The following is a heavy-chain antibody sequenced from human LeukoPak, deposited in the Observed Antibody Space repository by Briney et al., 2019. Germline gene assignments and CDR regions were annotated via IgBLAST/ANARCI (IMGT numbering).Heavy chain of an antibody. V-gene: IGHV3-48*01. CDR1: GFTFSSYS. CDR3: AREEVVTSNFDY. CDR2: I. Sequence: GGSLRLSCAASGFTFSSYSMNWVRQAPGKGLEWVSYIYYADSVKGRFTISRDNAKHSLYLQMNSLRAEDTAVYYCAREEVVTSNFDYWGQGTLVTVSS. J-gene: IGHJ4*02. D-gene: IGHD4-23*01.